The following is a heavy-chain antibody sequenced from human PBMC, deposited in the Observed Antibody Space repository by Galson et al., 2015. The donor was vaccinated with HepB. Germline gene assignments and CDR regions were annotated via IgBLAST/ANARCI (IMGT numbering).Heavy chain of an antibody. V-gene: IGHV1-18*04. CDR2: ISANSGYT. D-gene: IGHD2-2*01. Sequence: SVKVSCKGSGYTFNTYAYSWVRQAPGQGLEWMGRISANSGYTNYAQKLTGRVTMNTDTSTSTAFMELRSLRSDDTAVYYCARDCSSATCLYGMDVWGQGTTVTVSS. J-gene: IGHJ6*02. CDR3: ARDCSSATCLYGMDV. CDR1: GYTFNTYA.